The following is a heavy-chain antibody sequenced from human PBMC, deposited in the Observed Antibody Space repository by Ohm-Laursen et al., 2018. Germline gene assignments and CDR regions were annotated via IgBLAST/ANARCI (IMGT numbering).Heavy chain of an antibody. CDR3: ARVSRGTLQSP. CDR2: ISSGSGTI. CDR1: GFTFSSYN. J-gene: IGHJ5*02. V-gene: IGHV3-48*01. Sequence: SLRLSCTASGFTFSSYNMNWVRQAPGKGLEWVSYISSGSGTIYYADSVKGRFTISRDNAKNSLYLQMNSLRAEDTAVYYCARVSRGTLQSPWGQGTLVTVSS. D-gene: IGHD5-24*01.